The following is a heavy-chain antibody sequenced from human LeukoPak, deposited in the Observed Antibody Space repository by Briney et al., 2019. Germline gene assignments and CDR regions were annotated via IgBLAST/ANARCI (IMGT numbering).Heavy chain of an antibody. CDR1: GFTFGNSW. V-gene: IGHV3-74*01. J-gene: IGHJ3*01. CDR3: VVVVEPPDSDGFDV. Sequence: GGSLRLSCAASGFTFGNSWVHWVRQAPGKGLVWVSLINVDGSITTYADSVKDRFTISRDNARNTVSLQMNSLTIEDTAVYYCVVVVEPPDSDGFDVWGQGTMITVSS. D-gene: IGHD1-14*01. CDR2: INVDGSIT.